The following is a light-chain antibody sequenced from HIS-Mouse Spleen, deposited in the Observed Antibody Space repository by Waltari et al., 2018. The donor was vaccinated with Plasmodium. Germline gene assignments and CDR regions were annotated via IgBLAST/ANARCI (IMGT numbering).Light chain of an antibody. CDR1: QSVSSN. CDR2: GAS. J-gene: IGKJ3*01. V-gene: IGKV3-15*01. Sequence: EIVMTQSPATLSVSHGERATLSCRASQSVSSNLAWYQQNPGQAPRLLIYGASTRATGIPARFSGSGSGTEFTLTISSLQSEDFAVYYCQQYNNWSFTFGPGTKVDIK. CDR3: QQYNNWSFT.